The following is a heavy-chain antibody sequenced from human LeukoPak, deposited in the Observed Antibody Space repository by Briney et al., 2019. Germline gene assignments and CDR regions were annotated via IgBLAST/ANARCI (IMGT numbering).Heavy chain of an antibody. CDR3: AREDYSNYGTGVDY. Sequence: GGSLRLSCAASGLTVSSNYMSWVRQAPGKGLEWVSVIYSGGSTYYADSVKGRFTISRDNSKNTLYLQMNSLRAEDTAVYYCAREDYSNYGTGVDYWGQGTLVTVSS. J-gene: IGHJ4*02. CDR2: IYSGGST. D-gene: IGHD4-4*01. CDR1: GLTVSSNY. V-gene: IGHV3-53*01.